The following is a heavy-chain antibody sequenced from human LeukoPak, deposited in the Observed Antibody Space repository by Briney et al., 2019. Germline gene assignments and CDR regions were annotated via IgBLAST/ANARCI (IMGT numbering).Heavy chain of an antibody. CDR2: INWNGDST. D-gene: IGHD6-13*01. J-gene: IGHJ6*03. Sequence: PGGSLRLSCAASGFAFDDYGMSWVRQAPGKGVEWVSDINWNGDSTGYADSVKGRFTISRDNAKNSLYLQMNSLRAEDTALYYCAARHARYQQNYYYYHMDVWGKGTTVTVSS. CDR1: GFAFDDYG. V-gene: IGHV3-20*04. CDR3: AARHARYQQNYYYYHMDV.